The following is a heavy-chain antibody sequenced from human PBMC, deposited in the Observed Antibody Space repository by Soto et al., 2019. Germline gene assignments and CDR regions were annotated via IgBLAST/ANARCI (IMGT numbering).Heavy chain of an antibody. V-gene: IGHV3-48*02. CDR1: GFTFSNYN. Sequence: GSLVLSCAASGFTFSNYNMNGVRQAPGKGLEWVSSISSSSSTIYYADSVKGRFTISRDNAKNSLYLQMNRLRDEDTAVYYCASRYYYDSSGYYYPYYYWGQGTLVTVSS. J-gene: IGHJ4*02. D-gene: IGHD3-22*01. CDR3: ASRYYYDSSGYYYPYYY. CDR2: ISSSSSTI.